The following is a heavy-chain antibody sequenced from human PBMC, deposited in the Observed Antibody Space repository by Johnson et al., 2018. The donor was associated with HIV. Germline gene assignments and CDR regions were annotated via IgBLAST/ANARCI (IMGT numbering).Heavy chain of an antibody. CDR1: GFTFDDYD. CDR3: ARATFYYDLSGYLTRPRAFDM. D-gene: IGHD3-22*01. CDR2: INWNGGST. J-gene: IGHJ3*02. V-gene: IGHV3-20*04. Sequence: VQLVESGGGLVQPGGSLRLSCAASGFTFDDYDMTWVRQPPGKGLEWVSGINWNGGSTGYAESVKGRFTISRDNAKKPLFLERNSLRAEDTAFYYCARATFYYDLSGYLTRPRAFDMWGQGTMVTVSS.